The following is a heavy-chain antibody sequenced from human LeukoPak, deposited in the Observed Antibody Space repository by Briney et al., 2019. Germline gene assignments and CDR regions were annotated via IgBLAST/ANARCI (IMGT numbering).Heavy chain of an antibody. Sequence: GGSLRLSCAGSGFTFGNYAMTWVRQAPGKGLEWVSGITGSGATTSYADSVKGRFTISRDNSKNTLYLQMNSLRPEDTAVYYCARALYMGYYFDYWGQGTLVTVSS. V-gene: IGHV3-23*01. D-gene: IGHD3-16*01. CDR3: ARALYMGYYFDY. CDR1: GFTFGNYA. J-gene: IGHJ4*02. CDR2: ITGSGATT.